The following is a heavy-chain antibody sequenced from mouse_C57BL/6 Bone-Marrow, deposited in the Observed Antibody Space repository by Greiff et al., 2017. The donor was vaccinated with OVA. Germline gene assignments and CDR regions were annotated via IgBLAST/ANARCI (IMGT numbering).Heavy chain of an antibody. V-gene: IGHV5-12*01. CDR1: GFTFSDFY. CDR2: ISTGGGST. Sequence: EVQLVESGGGLVQPGGSLKLSCAASGFTFSDFYMYWIRQTPEKRLEWVAYISTGGGSTYYPDTVKGRFTISRDNAKNTLYLQMSHLKSEYTAMYYCARLDAMDYWGQGTSVTVSS. CDR3: ARLDAMDY. J-gene: IGHJ4*01.